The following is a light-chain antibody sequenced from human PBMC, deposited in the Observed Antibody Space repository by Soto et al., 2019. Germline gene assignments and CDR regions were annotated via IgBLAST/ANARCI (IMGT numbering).Light chain of an antibody. Sequence: EVVLTQSPGTLSLSPGERATLSCRASQSVDSSTLAWYQQKPGQAPRLLISGASKRATGTPDSFSGSGSGTDFTLTISRLEPDDFAVYYCQHFGDSLIFGGGTKVEIK. CDR1: QSVDSST. CDR2: GAS. CDR3: QHFGDSLI. J-gene: IGKJ4*01. V-gene: IGKV3-20*01.